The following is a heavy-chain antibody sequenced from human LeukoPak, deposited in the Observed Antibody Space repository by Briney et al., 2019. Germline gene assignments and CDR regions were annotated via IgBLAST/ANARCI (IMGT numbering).Heavy chain of an antibody. CDR3: AKKSGDHFHFDF. CDR1: GFTFNNYG. CDR2: IGTSGANT. D-gene: IGHD2-21*01. J-gene: IGHJ4*02. Sequence: GGSLRLSCAASGFTFNNYGMGWVRQTPGKGLEWVATIGTSGANTYHADSVKGRFTISRDNSKSTLYLQMNSLRAEDTAVYHCAKKSGDHFHFDFWGQGTLVTVSS. V-gene: IGHV3-23*01.